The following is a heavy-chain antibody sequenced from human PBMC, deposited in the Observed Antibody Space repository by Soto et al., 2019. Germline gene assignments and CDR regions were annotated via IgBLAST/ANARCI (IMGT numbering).Heavy chain of an antibody. D-gene: IGHD4-17*01. CDR2: IWYDGSNK. J-gene: IGHJ3*02. CDR3: ARDSSDYGGSYDAFAI. Sequence: QVQLVESGGGVVQPGRSLRLSCAASGFTFSSYGMHWVRQAPGKGLEWVAVIWYDGSNKYYADSVKGRFTISRDNSKNTLYLQMNSLSAEDTAVYYCARDSSDYGGSYDAFAIWGHGTMVTVSS. V-gene: IGHV3-33*01. CDR1: GFTFSSYG.